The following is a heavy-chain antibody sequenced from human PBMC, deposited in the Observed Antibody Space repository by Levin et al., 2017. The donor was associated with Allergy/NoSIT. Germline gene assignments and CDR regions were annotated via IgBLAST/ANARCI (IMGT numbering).Heavy chain of an antibody. CDR2: ISGSGGST. CDR3: AKDKEQQWLAPHAN. Sequence: GESLKISCAASGFTFSSYAMSWVRQAPGKGLEWVSAISGSGGSTYYADSVKGRFTISRDNSKNTLYLQMNSLRAEDTAVYYCAKDKEQQWLAPHANWGQGTLVTVSS. D-gene: IGHD6-19*01. V-gene: IGHV3-23*01. J-gene: IGHJ4*02. CDR1: GFTFSSYA.